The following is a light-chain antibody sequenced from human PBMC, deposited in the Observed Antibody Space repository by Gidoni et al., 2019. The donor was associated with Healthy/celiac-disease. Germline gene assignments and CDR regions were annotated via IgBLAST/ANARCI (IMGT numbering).Light chain of an antibody. V-gene: IGKV3-15*01. CDR2: GAS. CDR3: QQYNNWPLYT. Sequence: ELLMTQSPATRSVSPGERATLSCRASHSVSSNLAWYQQKPGQAPRLRIYGASTRATGIPARFSGSGSGTEFTLTISSLQSEDFAIYYCQQYNNWPLYTFGQXTKLEIK. J-gene: IGKJ2*01. CDR1: HSVSSN.